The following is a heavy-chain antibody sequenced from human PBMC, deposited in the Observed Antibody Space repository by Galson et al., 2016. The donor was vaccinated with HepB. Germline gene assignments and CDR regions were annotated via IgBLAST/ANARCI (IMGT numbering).Heavy chain of an antibody. J-gene: IGHJ4*02. CDR2: ISVHYTI. CDR3: ARSVEGSFDY. Sequence: SLRLSCAASGFTFRSYSMNWVRQAPGKGLEWVSYISVHYTIYYADSVRGRFTFSRDNAKNSVYLQMNSLRAEDTAVYFCARSVEGSFDYWGQGALVTVSS. CDR1: GFTFRSYS. V-gene: IGHV3-48*04.